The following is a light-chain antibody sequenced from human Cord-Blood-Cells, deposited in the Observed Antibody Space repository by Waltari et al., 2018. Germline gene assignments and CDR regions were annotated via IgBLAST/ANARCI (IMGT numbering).Light chain of an antibody. CDR2: KAS. CDR1: QSISSW. V-gene: IGKV1-5*03. CDR3: QQYNSYSRT. Sequence: DIQMTQSPSTLSASVGDRVTITCWASQSISSWVAWYQQKPGKAPKLLIYKASSLESGVPSRFSGSGSGTEFTLTISSLQPDDFATYYCQQYNSYSRTFGQGTKVEIK. J-gene: IGKJ1*01.